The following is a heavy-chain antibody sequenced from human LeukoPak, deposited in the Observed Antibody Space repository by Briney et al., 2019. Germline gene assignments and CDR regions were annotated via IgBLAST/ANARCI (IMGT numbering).Heavy chain of an antibody. J-gene: IGHJ3*02. CDR3: AKDSAYCGGDCYSQDAFDI. Sequence: GGSLRLSCAASGFTFSSYAMSWVRQAPGKGLEWVSAISGSGGSTYYADSVKGRFTISRDNSKNTLYLQMNSLRAEDTAVYYCAKDSAYCGGDCYSQDAFDIWGQGTMVTVSS. CDR1: GFTFSSYA. V-gene: IGHV3-23*01. CDR2: ISGSGGST. D-gene: IGHD2-21*02.